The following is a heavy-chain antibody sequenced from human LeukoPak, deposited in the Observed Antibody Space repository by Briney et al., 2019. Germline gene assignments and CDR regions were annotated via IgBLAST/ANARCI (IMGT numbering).Heavy chain of an antibody. J-gene: IGHJ4*02. Sequence: GGSLRLSCAASGFTFSSYAMSWVRQAPGKGLEGVSTISGSGSSTYYADSVKGRLTVSRDNSKNTLYLQMNSLRAEDTAVYYCAKISDFWSGYYDYRGQGTLVTVSS. D-gene: IGHD3-3*01. CDR1: GFTFSSYA. CDR3: AKISDFWSGYYDY. CDR2: ISGSGSST. V-gene: IGHV3-23*01.